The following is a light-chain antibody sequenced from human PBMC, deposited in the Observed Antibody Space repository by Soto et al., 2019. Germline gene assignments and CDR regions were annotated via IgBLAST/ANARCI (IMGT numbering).Light chain of an antibody. J-gene: IGKJ1*01. CDR1: QSISSY. Sequence: DIQMTQSPSSLSASVGDRVTITCRASQSISSYLNWYQQKPGKAPKLLIYAASSLQSGVPSRFSGSGSGTGFTLTISSLQPEDFATYYCQQSYSTLETFGQGTKVDIK. CDR2: AAS. CDR3: QQSYSTLET. V-gene: IGKV1-39*01.